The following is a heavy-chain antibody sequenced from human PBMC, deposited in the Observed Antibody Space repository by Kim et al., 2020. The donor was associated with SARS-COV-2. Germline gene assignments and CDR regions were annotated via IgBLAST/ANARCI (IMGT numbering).Heavy chain of an antibody. J-gene: IGHJ6*02. CDR3: ASYGDSYTYYYYYGMDV. CDR1: GGTFSSYA. Sequence: SVKVSCKASGGTFSSYAISWVQQAPGQGLEWMGRIIPILGIANYAQKFQGRVTITADKSTSTAYMELSSLRSEDTAVYYCASYGDSYTYYYYYGMDVWGQGTTVTVSS. V-gene: IGHV1-69*04. D-gene: IGHD4-17*01. CDR2: IIPILGIA.